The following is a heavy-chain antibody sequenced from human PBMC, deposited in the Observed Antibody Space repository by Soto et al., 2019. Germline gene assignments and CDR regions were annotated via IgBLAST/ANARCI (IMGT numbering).Heavy chain of an antibody. CDR1: GFTFRNYA. J-gene: IGHJ4*02. D-gene: IGHD3-10*01. CDR3: TIISLLHSGSGSPSDY. V-gene: IGHV3-23*01. Sequence: GGSLRLSCAASGFTFRNYAMNWVRQAPGKGLEWVSGISSNGGGTYYADSVKGRFTVSRDNSKNTLYLQINSLRAEDTAVYYCTIISLLHSGSGSPSDYWGQGTLVTVSS. CDR2: ISSNGGGT.